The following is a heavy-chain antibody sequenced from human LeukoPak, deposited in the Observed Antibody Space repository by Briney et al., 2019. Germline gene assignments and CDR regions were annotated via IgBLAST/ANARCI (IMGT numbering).Heavy chain of an antibody. V-gene: IGHV4-4*07. CDR2: IYTSGST. CDR3: ARDRDGYNFGVDAFDI. CDR1: GGSISSYY. D-gene: IGHD5-24*01. J-gene: IGHJ3*02. Sequence: SETLSLTCTVSGGSISSYYWSWIRQPAGKGLEWIGRIYTSGSTNYNPSLKSRVTMSVDTSKNQFPLKLSSVTAADTAVYYCARDRDGYNFGVDAFDIWGQGTMVTVSS.